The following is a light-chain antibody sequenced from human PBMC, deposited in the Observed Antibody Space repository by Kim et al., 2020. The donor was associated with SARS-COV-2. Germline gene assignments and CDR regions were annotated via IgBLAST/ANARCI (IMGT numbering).Light chain of an antibody. CDR3: QQTYDFSPT. V-gene: IGKV1-39*01. CDR1: QSVHNY. Sequence: IQMTQSPSSLSASVGDRVTITCRASQSVHNYLNWYQQKPGKAPKLLIFAASGLQSGVPSRFSGSGSGIDFTLTINSLQPEDFASYYCQQTYDFSPTFRGGTKVDIK. J-gene: IGKJ4*01. CDR2: AAS.